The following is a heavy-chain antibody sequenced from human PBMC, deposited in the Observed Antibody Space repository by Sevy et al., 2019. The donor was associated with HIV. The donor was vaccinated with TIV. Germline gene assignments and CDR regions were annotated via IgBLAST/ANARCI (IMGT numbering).Heavy chain of an antibody. D-gene: IGHD6-13*01. CDR1: AFTLNSYW. Sequence: GGSLRLSCVASAFTLNSYWMSWVRQAPGKGLEWVANIKQDGSVKYYVDSVKGRFTISRDNARNLLYLQMNSLRVEDTALYYCVRAIAADGSFWGQGTLVTVSS. CDR3: VRAIAADGSF. V-gene: IGHV3-7*01. CDR2: IKQDGSVK. J-gene: IGHJ4*02.